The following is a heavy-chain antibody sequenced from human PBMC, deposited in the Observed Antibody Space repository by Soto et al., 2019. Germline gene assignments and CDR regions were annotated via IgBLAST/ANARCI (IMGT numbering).Heavy chain of an antibody. V-gene: IGHV4-39*01. J-gene: IGHJ4*02. CDR1: GGSINTGPYY. CDR3: ARHGGNDSGYPRYFDY. Sequence: ETLSLTCTVSGGSINTGPYYWGWIRQPPGKGLEWIGSISYSGGTHDNPSHKSRLTMSVDTSKNQFSLSLSSVTAADTAVYYCARHGGNDSGYPRYFDYWGQGFLVTVSS. CDR2: ISYSGGT. D-gene: IGHD3-9*01.